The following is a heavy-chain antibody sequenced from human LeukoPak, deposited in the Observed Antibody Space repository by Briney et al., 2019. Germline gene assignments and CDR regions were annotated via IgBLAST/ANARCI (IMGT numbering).Heavy chain of an antibody. CDR3: ARDKGTTCIDN. V-gene: IGHV3-33*01. CDR2: IWSDGSNK. D-gene: IGHD4-17*01. CDR1: GITFSTSG. Sequence: GGSLRLSCAASGITFSTSGMHWVRQAPGKGLEWVAFIWSDGSNKYHADSVKGRFTISRDNSKDTLYLQMNSLRAEDTAVYCCARDKGTTCIDNWGQGALVTVSS. J-gene: IGHJ4*02.